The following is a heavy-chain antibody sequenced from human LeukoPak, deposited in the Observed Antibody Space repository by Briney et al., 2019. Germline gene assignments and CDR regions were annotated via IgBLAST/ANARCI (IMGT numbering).Heavy chain of an antibody. V-gene: IGHV3-15*01. CDR3: ARGFRFGSSGWYLGY. CDR2: IKSKTDGGTT. D-gene: IGHD6-19*01. CDR1: GFTFSNAW. J-gene: IGHJ4*02. Sequence: GGSLRLSCAASGFTFSNAWMSWVRQAPGKGLEWVGRIKSKTDGGTTDYAAPVKGRFTISRDDSKNTLYLQMNSLRAEDTAVYYCARGFRFGSSGWYLGYWGQGTLVTVSS.